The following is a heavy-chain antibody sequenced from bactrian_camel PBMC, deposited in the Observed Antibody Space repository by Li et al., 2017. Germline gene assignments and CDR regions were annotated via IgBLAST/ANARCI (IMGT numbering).Heavy chain of an antibody. J-gene: IGHJ4*01. V-gene: IGHV3S26*01. D-gene: IGHD6*01. CDR3: AAVGGTWSVGCPVAPHYYDH. CDR2: HIIRDGRT. CDR1: GSNASRVC. Sequence: HVQLVESGGGSVEVGGSLRLSCAASGSNASRVCVAWFRQAPGKEREGVAHIIRDGRTGYADSMKGRVTISQDNAKNNVYLEMNSLVTDDTAMYYCAAVGGTWSVGCPVAPHYYDHWGQGTQVTVS.